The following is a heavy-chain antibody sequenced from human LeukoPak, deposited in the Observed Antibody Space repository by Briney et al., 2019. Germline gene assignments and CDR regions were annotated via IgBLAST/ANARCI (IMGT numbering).Heavy chain of an antibody. CDR1: GCTFTSYG. CDR3: ARELGGWYYYYGMDV. V-gene: IGHV1-18*01. J-gene: IGHJ6*02. Sequence: GASVKVSCKASGCTFTSYGISWVRQAPGQGLEWMGWISAYNGNTNYAQKLQGRVTMTTDTSASTAYMELRSLRSDDTAAYYCARELGGWYYYYGMDVWGQGTTVTVSS. CDR2: ISAYNGNT. D-gene: IGHD1-26*01.